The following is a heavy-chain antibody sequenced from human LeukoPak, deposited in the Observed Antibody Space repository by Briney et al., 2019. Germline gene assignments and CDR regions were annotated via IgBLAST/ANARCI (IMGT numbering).Heavy chain of an antibody. Sequence: ASVKVSCKTSGYTFTVYYMHWVRQAPGQGLEWMGWINPNSGATNYVQEFQGRVTMTRDTSISTAYMELSGLRSDDTAILYCAREGREFGPHKLAGFDYWGQGTLVTVSS. D-gene: IGHD3-10*01. CDR3: AREGREFGPHKLAGFDY. J-gene: IGHJ4*02. CDR1: GYTFTVYY. CDR2: INPNSGAT. V-gene: IGHV1-2*02.